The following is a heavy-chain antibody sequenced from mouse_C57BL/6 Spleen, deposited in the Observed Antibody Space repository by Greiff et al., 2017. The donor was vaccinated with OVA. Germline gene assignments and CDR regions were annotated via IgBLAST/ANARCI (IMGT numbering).Heavy chain of an antibody. V-gene: IGHV1-39*01. CDR2: INPNYGTT. D-gene: IGHD2-2*01. CDR3: ERDFLYGYEGFAY. CDR1: GYSFTDYY. J-gene: IGHJ3*01. Sequence: EVQLQESGPELVKPGASVKISCKASGYSFTDYYMNWVKQSPGKSLEWIGVINPNYGTTSYNQKFKGKATLTVDQSSSTAYMQLNSLTSEDSAVYYCERDFLYGYEGFAYWGQGTLVTVSA.